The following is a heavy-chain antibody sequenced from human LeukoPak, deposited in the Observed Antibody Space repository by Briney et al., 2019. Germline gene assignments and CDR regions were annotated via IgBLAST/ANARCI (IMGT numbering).Heavy chain of an antibody. V-gene: IGHV1-18*01. D-gene: IGHD2-21*02. CDR1: GYTFTSYG. CDR3: ARENRAYCGGDCYDDAFDI. J-gene: IGHJ3*02. CDR2: IGTYNGNT. Sequence: ASVKVSCKASGYTFTSYGISWVRQAPGQGLEWMGWIGTYNGNTNYAQNLQARVTMTTDTSTSTAYMELRSLRSDDTAVYYCARENRAYCGGDCYDDAFDIWGQGTMVTVSS.